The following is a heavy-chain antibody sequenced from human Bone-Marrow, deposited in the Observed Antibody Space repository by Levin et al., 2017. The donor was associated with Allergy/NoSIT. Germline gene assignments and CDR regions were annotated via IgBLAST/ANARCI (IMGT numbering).Heavy chain of an antibody. Sequence: ASVKVSCKVSGYTLTELSMHWVRQAPGKGLEWMGGFGAEVGETIYAQKFQGRVTMTEDTSTDTAYMELSGLRSEDTAVYYCATLTVTKYYFYGLNVWGQGTTVTVSS. J-gene: IGHJ6*02. V-gene: IGHV1-24*01. CDR3: ATLTVTKYYFYGLNV. CDR1: GYTLTELS. D-gene: IGHD4-17*01. CDR2: FGAEVGET.